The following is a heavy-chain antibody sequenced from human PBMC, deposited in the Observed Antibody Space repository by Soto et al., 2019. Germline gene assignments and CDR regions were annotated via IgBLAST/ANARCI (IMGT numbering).Heavy chain of an antibody. V-gene: IGHV1-18*01. CDR2: ISAYNGNT. CDR1: GYTFTSYG. CDR3: AMGVLRFLEWLSPSADYYGMDV. Sequence: AASVKVSCKASGYTFTSYGISWVRQAPGQGLEWMGWISAYNGNTNYAQKLQGRVTMTTDTSTSTAYMELRSLRSDDTAVYYCAMGVLRFLEWLSPSADYYGMDVWGQGTTVTVSS. D-gene: IGHD3-3*01. J-gene: IGHJ6*02.